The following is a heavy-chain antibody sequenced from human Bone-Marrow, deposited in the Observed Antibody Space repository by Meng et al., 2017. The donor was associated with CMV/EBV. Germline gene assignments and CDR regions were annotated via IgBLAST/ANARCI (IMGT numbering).Heavy chain of an antibody. J-gene: IGHJ5*02. V-gene: IGHV4-34*01. Sequence: SETLSLTCAVYGGSFSGYYWSWTRQPPGKGLEWIGEINHSGSTNYNPSLKSRVTISVDTSKNQFSLKLSSVTAADTAVYYCARASRYCSSTSCSGWFDPWGQGTLVTVSS. D-gene: IGHD2-2*01. CDR3: ARASRYCSSTSCSGWFDP. CDR2: INHSGST. CDR1: GGSFSGYY.